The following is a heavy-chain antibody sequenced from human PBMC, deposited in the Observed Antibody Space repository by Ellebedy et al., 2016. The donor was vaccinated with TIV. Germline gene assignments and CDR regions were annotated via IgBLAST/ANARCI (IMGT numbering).Heavy chain of an antibody. CDR2: INHSGST. Sequence: GSLRLXXAVYGGSFSGYYWSWIRQPPGKGLEWIGEINHSGSTNYNPSLKSRVTISVDTSKNQFSLKLSSVTAADTAVYYCARGSGDYGSWTAYYFDYWGQGTLVTVSS. D-gene: IGHD4-17*01. CDR3: ARGSGDYGSWTAYYFDY. V-gene: IGHV4-34*01. J-gene: IGHJ4*02. CDR1: GGSFSGYY.